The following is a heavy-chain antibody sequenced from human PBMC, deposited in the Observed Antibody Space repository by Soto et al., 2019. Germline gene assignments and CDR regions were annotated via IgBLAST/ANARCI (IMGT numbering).Heavy chain of an antibody. Sequence: SETLSLTCAVSGYSISSGHYWAWIRQPPGKGLEWIGSFYYTGSSYYNPSLKSRVSISVDTSRNQISLKLRFVTAADTAVYFCARVGPSDYSNFEYWGQGRLVTVSS. D-gene: IGHD4-4*01. J-gene: IGHJ4*02. CDR1: GYSISSGHY. CDR3: ARVGPSDYSNFEY. V-gene: IGHV4-38-2*01. CDR2: FYYTGSS.